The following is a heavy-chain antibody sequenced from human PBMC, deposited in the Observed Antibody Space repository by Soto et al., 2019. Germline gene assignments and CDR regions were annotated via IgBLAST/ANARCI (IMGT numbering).Heavy chain of an antibody. CDR2: ISSSSDYI. D-gene: IGHD2-2*01. CDR3: TKLHCSSASCYGGFYYYYMDV. Sequence: PGGSLRLSCAASGFTFSSYSMNWVRQAPGKGLEWVSFISSSSDYIYYADSVKGRFTISRDDAKNSLYLQMNSLRAEDTAVYYCTKLHCSSASCYGGFYYYYMDVWGKGTTVTGSS. J-gene: IGHJ6*03. V-gene: IGHV3-21*01. CDR1: GFTFSSYS.